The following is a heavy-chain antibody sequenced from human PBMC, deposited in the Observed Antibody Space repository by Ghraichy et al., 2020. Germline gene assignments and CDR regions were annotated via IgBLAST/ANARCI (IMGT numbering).Heavy chain of an antibody. V-gene: IGHV3-7*03. CDR2: IKQDGSEK. CDR1: GFTFSSYW. Sequence: GGSLRLSCAASGFTFSSYWMSWVRQAPGKGLEWVANIKQDGSEKYYVDSVKGRFTISIDNAKNSLYLQMNSLRAEDTAVYYCARFSQLVRRQYYFDYWGQGTLVTVSS. D-gene: IGHD6-13*01. CDR3: ARFSQLVRRQYYFDY. J-gene: IGHJ4*02.